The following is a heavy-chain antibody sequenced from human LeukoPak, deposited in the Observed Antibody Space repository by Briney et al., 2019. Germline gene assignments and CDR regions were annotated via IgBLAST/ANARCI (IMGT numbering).Heavy chain of an antibody. D-gene: IGHD3-10*01. J-gene: IGHJ6*03. V-gene: IGHV4-34*01. CDR1: GGSISGYY. CDR3: ATSPMWFGELFGSYYMDV. CDR2: INHSGGT. Sequence: SETLSLTCTVSGGSISGYYCSWIRQPPGKGLEWIGEINHSGGTNYNPSLKSRVTISVDTSKNQFSLKLSSVTAADTAVYYCATSPMWFGELFGSYYMDVWGKGTTVTISS.